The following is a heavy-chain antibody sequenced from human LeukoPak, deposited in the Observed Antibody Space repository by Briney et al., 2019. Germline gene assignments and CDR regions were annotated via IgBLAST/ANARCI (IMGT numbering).Heavy chain of an antibody. CDR2: ISYDGSNK. CDR3: AKDTSATRPS. CDR1: GFTFSSYA. Sequence: GRSLRLSCAASGFTFSSYAMHWVRQAPGKGLEWVAVISYDGSNKYYADSVKGRFTISRDNSKNTLYLQMNSLRAEDTAVYYCAKDTSATRPSWGQGTLVTVSS. V-gene: IGHV3-30-3*01. D-gene: IGHD5-24*01. J-gene: IGHJ5*02.